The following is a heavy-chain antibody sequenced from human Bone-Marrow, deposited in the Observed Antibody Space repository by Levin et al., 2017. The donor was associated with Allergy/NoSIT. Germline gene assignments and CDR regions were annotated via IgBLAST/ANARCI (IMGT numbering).Heavy chain of an antibody. Sequence: GGSLRLSCAASGFTFSDYYMSWIRQAPGKGLEWVSYISSSGSTIYYADSVKGRFTISRDNAKNSLYLQMNSLRAEDTAVYYCARSPSYYDSSGYPVPQNYFDYWGQGTLVTVSS. D-gene: IGHD3-22*01. CDR3: ARSPSYYDSSGYPVPQNYFDY. V-gene: IGHV3-11*01. CDR2: ISSSGSTI. CDR1: GFTFSDYY. J-gene: IGHJ4*02.